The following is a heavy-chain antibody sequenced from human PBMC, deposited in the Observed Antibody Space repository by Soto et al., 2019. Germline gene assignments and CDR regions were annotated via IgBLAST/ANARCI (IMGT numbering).Heavy chain of an antibody. CDR2: ISVYNGNT. CDR3: ARAGQYYDASGYAN. Sequence: QVKLVQSGTEVKKPGASIKVSCKASGYSFATSGMSWVRQAPGQGLEWMGWISVYNGNTKYDQNLQDRVTMTTDTSTNTAHLEVRNLRSDDTAVYYCARAGQYYDASGYANWGQGTLVTVSS. V-gene: IGHV1-18*01. D-gene: IGHD3-22*01. CDR1: GYSFATSG. J-gene: IGHJ4*02.